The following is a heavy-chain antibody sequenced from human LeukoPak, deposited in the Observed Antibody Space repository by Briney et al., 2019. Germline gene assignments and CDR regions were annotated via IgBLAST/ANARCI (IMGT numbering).Heavy chain of an antibody. CDR3: VRDLDSIAFF. CDR2: ISSSSTTI. CDR1: GFTSGSYS. J-gene: IGHJ4*02. D-gene: IGHD2/OR15-2a*01. Sequence: GGSLRLSCAASGFTSGSYSMNWVRQTPGKGLEWVSYISSSSTTINYAESVKGRFTISRDNAKDSMYLQMNSLRAEDTAVYYCVRDLDSIAFFWGQGTLVTVSS. V-gene: IGHV3-48*01.